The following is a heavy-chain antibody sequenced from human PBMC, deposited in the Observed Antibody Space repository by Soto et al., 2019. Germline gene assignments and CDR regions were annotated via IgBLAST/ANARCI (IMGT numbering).Heavy chain of an antibody. D-gene: IGHD2-21*02. CDR2: INIGSGNT. V-gene: IGHV1-3*05. Sequence: QVQLVQSGAEEKQPGASVRVSCKASGYAFSSYAMHWVRQAPGQRLEWMGWINIGSGNTEYSQNFQDRITITRDTSVSTVYMELSSLRSEHTAVYYCARDGGDCGYRLTYYYYIGMDVWGQGTTVTVSS. J-gene: IGHJ6*02. CDR1: GYAFSSYA. CDR3: ARDGGDCGYRLTYYYYIGMDV.